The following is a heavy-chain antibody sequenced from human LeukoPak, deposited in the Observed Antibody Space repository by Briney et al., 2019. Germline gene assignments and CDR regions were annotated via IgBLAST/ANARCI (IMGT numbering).Heavy chain of an antibody. Sequence: SETLSLTCAVYGGSFSGYYWGWIRQPPGKGLEWIGEINHSGSTNYNPSLKSRVTISVDTSKNQFSLKLSSVTAADTAVYYCRCSSSWPYYFDYWGQGTLVTVSS. J-gene: IGHJ4*02. V-gene: IGHV4-34*01. CDR1: GGSFSGYY. CDR3: RCSSSWPYYFDY. D-gene: IGHD6-13*01. CDR2: INHSGST.